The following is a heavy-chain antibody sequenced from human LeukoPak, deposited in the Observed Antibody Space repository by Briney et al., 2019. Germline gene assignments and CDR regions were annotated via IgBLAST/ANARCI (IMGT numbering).Heavy chain of an antibody. CDR2: IYHSGST. J-gene: IGHJ3*02. D-gene: IGHD2-15*01. V-gene: IGHV4-39*07. CDR1: GGSISSSSYY. CDR3: ARSVVVVAYDAFDI. Sequence: SETLSLTCTVSGGSISSSSYYWGWIRQPPGKGLEWIGSIYHSGSTYYNPSLKSRVTISVDTSKNQFSLKLSSVTAADTAVYYCARSVVVVAYDAFDIWGQGTMVTVSS.